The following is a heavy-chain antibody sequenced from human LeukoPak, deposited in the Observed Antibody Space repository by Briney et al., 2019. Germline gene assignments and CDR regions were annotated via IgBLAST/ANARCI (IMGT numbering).Heavy chain of an antibody. J-gene: IGHJ5*02. CDR2: IYTSGST. V-gene: IGHV4-39*07. CDR3: AREGYSSTPKTKPYNWFDP. CDR1: GGSISSSSYY. D-gene: IGHD6-13*01. Sequence: SETLSLTCTVSGGSISSSSYYWGWIRQPPGKGLEWIGRIYTSGSTNYNPSLKSRVTMSVDTSKNQFSLKLSSVTAADTAVYYCAREGYSSTPKTKPYNWFDPWGQGTLVTVSS.